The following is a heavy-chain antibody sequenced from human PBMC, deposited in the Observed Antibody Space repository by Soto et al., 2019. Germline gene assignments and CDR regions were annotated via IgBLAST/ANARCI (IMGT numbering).Heavy chain of an antibody. CDR1: GYTFSSYH. CDR3: ARDLPPVDY. Sequence: QIQLVQSGAEVKKPGASVKVSCKASGYTFSSYHITWVRQTPGQGLEWMGWISAYNGNTNYAQNLQGRVTMTTDPSTSTAYMELRSLRSDDTAVYYCARDLPPVDYWGQGTLVTVSS. J-gene: IGHJ4*02. V-gene: IGHV1-18*01. CDR2: ISAYNGNT.